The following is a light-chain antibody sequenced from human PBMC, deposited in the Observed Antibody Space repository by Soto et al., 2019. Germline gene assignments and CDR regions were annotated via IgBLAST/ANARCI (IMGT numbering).Light chain of an antibody. CDR3: CSYAGNPYV. CDR1: SSDIGSYNS. Sequence: QSALTQPPSVSGSPGQSISISCTGTSSDIGSYNSVSWYQQDPGKAPKLMIYEGSKRPSGVSDRFSGSKSGNTASLTISGVQAEDEADYYCCSYAGNPYVFGTGTKLTVL. J-gene: IGLJ1*01. V-gene: IGLV2-23*01. CDR2: EGS.